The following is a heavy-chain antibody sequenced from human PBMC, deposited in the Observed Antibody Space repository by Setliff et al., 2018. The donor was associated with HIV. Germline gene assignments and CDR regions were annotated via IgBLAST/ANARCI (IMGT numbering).Heavy chain of an antibody. CDR1: GGSISSHY. CDR2: IYTSGST. J-gene: IGHJ6*03. D-gene: IGHD3-3*01. V-gene: IGHV4-4*08. Sequence: SETLSLTCTVSGGSISSHYWSWIRQPPGKGLEWIGHIYTSGSTNYNPSLKSRVTMSVGTSKNQFSLKLSSVTAADTAVYYCARCYYNFWSGYPLDYVDVWGKGTTVTVSS. CDR3: ARCYYNFWSGYPLDYVDV.